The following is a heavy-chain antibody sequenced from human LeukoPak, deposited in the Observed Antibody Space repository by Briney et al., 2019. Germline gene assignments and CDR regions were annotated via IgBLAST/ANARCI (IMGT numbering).Heavy chain of an antibody. Sequence: GGSLRLSCAASGFTVSRNYMSWVRQAPGKGLEWVSVIYSGSTTYYAASVKGRFTISRHKNTLYLQMNSLRAEDTAVYYCARELASGDWGQGTLVTVSS. D-gene: IGHD6-13*01. J-gene: IGHJ4*02. CDR2: IYSGSTT. CDR1: GFTVSRNY. V-gene: IGHV3-53*01. CDR3: ARELASGD.